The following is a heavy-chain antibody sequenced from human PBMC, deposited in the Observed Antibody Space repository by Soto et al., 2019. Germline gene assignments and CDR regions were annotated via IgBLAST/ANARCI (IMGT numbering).Heavy chain of an antibody. V-gene: IGHV3-23*01. Sequence: XESLSLSCAASGFTFSSYAMSWVRQAPGKGLEWVSAISGSGGSTYYADSVKGRFTISRDNSKNTLYLQMNSLRAEDTAVYYCATDRYYYDSSGYSPDYWGQGTLVTVSS. D-gene: IGHD3-22*01. CDR2: ISGSGGST. CDR1: GFTFSSYA. J-gene: IGHJ4*02. CDR3: ATDRYYYDSSGYSPDY.